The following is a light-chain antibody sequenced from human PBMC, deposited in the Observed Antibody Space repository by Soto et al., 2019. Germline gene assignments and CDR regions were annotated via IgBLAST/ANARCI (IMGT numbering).Light chain of an antibody. J-gene: IGKJ1*01. CDR2: QVS. CDR1: QSVSGW. CDR3: QQYNDYWT. V-gene: IGKV1-5*03. Sequence: DIQMTQSPSTLSATVGDTVTVTCRASQSVSGWLAWYQQKPGRAPKLLIYQVSTLASGVPSRFSGSGSGSEFTLTISSLQPDDFATYYCQQYNDYWTFGQGTKVDIK.